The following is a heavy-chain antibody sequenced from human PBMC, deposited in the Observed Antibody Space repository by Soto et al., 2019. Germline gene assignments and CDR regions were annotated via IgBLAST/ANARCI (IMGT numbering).Heavy chain of an antibody. D-gene: IGHD2-15*01. Sequence: QVQLVESGGGVVQPGRSLRLSCAASGFTFSSYGMHWVRQAPGKGLEWVAVISYDGSNKYYADSVKGRFTISRDNSKNTRYLQMNSLRAEDTAVYYCAKVPDCSGGSCSTNDYWGQGTLVTVSS. V-gene: IGHV3-30*18. J-gene: IGHJ4*02. CDR3: AKVPDCSGGSCSTNDY. CDR1: GFTFSSYG. CDR2: ISYDGSNK.